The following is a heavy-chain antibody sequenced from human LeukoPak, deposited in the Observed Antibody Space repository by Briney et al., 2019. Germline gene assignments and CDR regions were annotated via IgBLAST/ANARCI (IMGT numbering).Heavy chain of an antibody. CDR3: ASGGGYYSFDY. CDR2: ISGSSSYT. J-gene: IGHJ4*02. CDR1: GFTFSDYY. Sequence: GGSLRLSCAASGFTFSDYYMSWIRQAPGKGLEWVSYISGSSSYTNYADSVKGRFTISRDNAKNSLYLQMNSLRAEDTAVNYCASGGGYYSFDYWGQGTLVTVSS. V-gene: IGHV3-11*03. D-gene: IGHD3-3*01.